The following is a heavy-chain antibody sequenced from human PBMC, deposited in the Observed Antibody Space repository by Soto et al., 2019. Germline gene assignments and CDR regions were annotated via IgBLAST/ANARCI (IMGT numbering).Heavy chain of an antibody. CDR1: GGSVSSSNW. J-gene: IGHJ3*02. CDR2: IYHSGSA. Sequence: QVQLQESGPGLVKPSGTLSLTCAVSGGSVSSSNWWSWVRQSPGKGLEWMGEIYHSGSAHYNPSLKLRATISLDKSKNQFALRRTSVTAADTAVYYCARVPGVVVSADDAFDIWGPGTRVIVSS. V-gene: IGHV4-4*02. CDR3: ARVPGVVVSADDAFDI. D-gene: IGHD2-21*02.